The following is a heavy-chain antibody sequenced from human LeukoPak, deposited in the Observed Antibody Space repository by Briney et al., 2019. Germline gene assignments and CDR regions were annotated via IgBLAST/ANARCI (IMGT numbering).Heavy chain of an antibody. J-gene: IGHJ5*02. CDR1: GGSMSPYH. CDR2: LHTSGNK. V-gene: IGHV4-4*07. CDR3: ARDPFRSSFDP. D-gene: IGHD6-13*01. Sequence: SETLSLTCTVSGGSMSPYHWTWIRQPAGKGLEWIGRLHTSGNKNYNPSLKGRVTISVDTSKNQFSLEMTSVTAADTAVYFCARDPFRSSFDPWGQGILVTVSS.